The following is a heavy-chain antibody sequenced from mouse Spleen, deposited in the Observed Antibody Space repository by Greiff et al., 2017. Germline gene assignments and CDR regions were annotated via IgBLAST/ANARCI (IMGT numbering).Heavy chain of an antibody. CDR3: ARHPTLRLLYFDY. D-gene: IGHD1-2*01. Sequence: DVKLVESGGGLVKLGGSLKLSCAASGFTFSSSAMSWVRQTPEKRLEWVATISSGGGNTYYPDSVKGRFPISRDNAKNTLYLQMSSLKSEDTAMYYCARHPTLRLLYFDYWGQGTTLTVSS. J-gene: IGHJ2*01. V-gene: IGHV5-9*04. CDR1: GFTFSSSA. CDR2: ISSGGGNT.